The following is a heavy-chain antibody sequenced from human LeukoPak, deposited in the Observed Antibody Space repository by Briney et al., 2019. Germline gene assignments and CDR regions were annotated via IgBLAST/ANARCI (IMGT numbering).Heavy chain of an antibody. Sequence: GGSLTLSCAASGFTFSSYWMSWVRQAPGKGLEWVANIKQDGSDKYYVDSVQGRFTISRDNAKNSLYLQMNSLRAEDTAVYYCARSLGYCSAGSCFPFDYWGQGTLVTVSS. CDR2: IKQDGSDK. J-gene: IGHJ4*02. CDR1: GFTFSSYW. CDR3: ARSLGYCSAGSCFPFDY. V-gene: IGHV3-7*03. D-gene: IGHD2-15*01.